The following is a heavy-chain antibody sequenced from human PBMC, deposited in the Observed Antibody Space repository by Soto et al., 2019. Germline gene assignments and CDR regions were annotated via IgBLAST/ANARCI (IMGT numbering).Heavy chain of an antibody. V-gene: IGHV3-23*01. CDR3: AKGRGTNYYYHMDV. Sequence: EVQLLESGGGLVQPGGSLRLSCAASGFTFNNYAISWVRQAPGKGLEWVSTITGSGDSAYYADSVKGRFIISRDKSKNTLYMQMHSLGAEDSAIYYCAKGRGTNYYYHMDVWGGGTTVTVSS. J-gene: IGHJ6*03. D-gene: IGHD1-26*01. CDR1: GFTFNNYA. CDR2: ITGSGDSA.